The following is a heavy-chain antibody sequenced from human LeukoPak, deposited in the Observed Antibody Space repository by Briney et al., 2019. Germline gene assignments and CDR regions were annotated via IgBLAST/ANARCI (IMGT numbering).Heavy chain of an antibody. J-gene: IGHJ4*02. D-gene: IGHD3-22*01. CDR2: INTNTGNP. V-gene: IGHV7-4-1*02. Sequence: ASVKVSCKASGYTFASYAMNWVRQAPGQGLEWMGWINTNTGNPTYAQGFTGRIVFSLDTSVSTAYPQISSLKAEDSAVYYCAKNGLGAVVKTDWGQGTLVTVSS. CDR1: GYTFASYA. CDR3: AKNGLGAVVKTD.